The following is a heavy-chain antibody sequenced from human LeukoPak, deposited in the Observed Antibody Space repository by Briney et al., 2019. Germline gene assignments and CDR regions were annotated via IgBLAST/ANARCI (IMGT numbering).Heavy chain of an antibody. V-gene: IGHV1-2*02. CDR3: ARVRTLGYYYDSSGYSSAEYFQH. D-gene: IGHD3-22*01. J-gene: IGHJ1*01. CDR2: INPKSGGA. CDR1: GYTFTGYY. Sequence: ASVKVSCKASGYTFTGYYMHWVRQAPGQGLEGRGGINPKSGGANYAQKFQGRVTMTRDTSISTAYMELSRLRSDDTAVYYCARVRTLGYYYDSSGYSSAEYFQHWGQGTLVTVSS.